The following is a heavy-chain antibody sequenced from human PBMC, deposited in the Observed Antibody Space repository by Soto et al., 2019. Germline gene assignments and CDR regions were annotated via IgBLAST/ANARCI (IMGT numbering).Heavy chain of an antibody. Sequence: SETLSLTCPVSGGSISSYYWSWIGQPAGKGLEWIGRIYTSGSANYNPSLKSRVTMSVDTSKNQFSLKLSSVTAADTAVYYCAAGEYYDSSGYYRWGQGTLVTVSS. D-gene: IGHD3-22*01. J-gene: IGHJ4*02. V-gene: IGHV4-4*07. CDR1: GGSISSYY. CDR3: AAGEYYDSSGYYR. CDR2: IYTSGSA.